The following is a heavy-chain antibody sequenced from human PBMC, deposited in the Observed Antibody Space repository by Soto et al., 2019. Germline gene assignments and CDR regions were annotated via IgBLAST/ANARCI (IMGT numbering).Heavy chain of an antibody. CDR3: AREDATLVYYYYGMDV. V-gene: IGHV3-33*01. CDR1: GFTFSSYG. J-gene: IGHJ6*02. D-gene: IGHD1-26*01. Sequence: PGGSLRLGCAASGFTFSSYGRHWVRQAPGKGLEWVAVIWYDGSNKYYADSVKGRFTISRDNSKNTLYLQMNSLRAEDTAVYYCAREDATLVYYYYGMDVWGQGTTVTVSS. CDR2: IWYDGSNK.